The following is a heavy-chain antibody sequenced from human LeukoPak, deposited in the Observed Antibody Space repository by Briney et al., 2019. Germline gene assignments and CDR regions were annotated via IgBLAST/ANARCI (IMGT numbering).Heavy chain of an antibody. CDR3: ARGGVNYKIAGP. CDR1: GGSNTSYY. D-gene: IGHD3-10*01. Sequence: SETLSLTCTVSGGSNTSYYWSWIRHPPGKGLEWIGYIYYSGSTNYNPSLKSRVTISVDTSKNQFSLKLSSVTAADTAVYYCARGGVNYKIAGPWGQGALVTVSS. J-gene: IGHJ5*02. V-gene: IGHV4-59*01. CDR2: IYYSGST.